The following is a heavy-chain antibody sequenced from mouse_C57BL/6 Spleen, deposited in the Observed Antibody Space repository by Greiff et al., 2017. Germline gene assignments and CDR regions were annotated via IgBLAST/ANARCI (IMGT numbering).Heavy chain of an antibody. D-gene: IGHD1-1*01. CDR3: ARGGPYYGRAMDY. Sequence: EVQLQESGPELVKPGASVKMSCKASGYTFTDYNMHWVKQSHGKSLEWIGYINPNNGGTSYNQKFKGKATLTVNKSSSTAYMELRSLTSEDSAVYYCARGGPYYGRAMDYWGQGTSVTVSS. CDR2: INPNNGGT. CDR1: GYTFTDYN. V-gene: IGHV1-22*01. J-gene: IGHJ4*01.